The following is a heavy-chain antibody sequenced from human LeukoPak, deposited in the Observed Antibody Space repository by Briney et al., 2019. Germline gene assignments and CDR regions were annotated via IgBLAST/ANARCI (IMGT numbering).Heavy chain of an antibody. J-gene: IGHJ4*02. CDR1: GYTFTSYG. CDR3: ARVRSNDYGDYYY. D-gene: IGHD4-17*01. CDR2: ISAYNGNT. Sequence: ASVKVSCKASGYTFTSYGISWVRQAPGQGLEWMGWISAYNGNTNYAQKLQGRVTMTRDTSISTAYMELSRLRSDDTAVYYCARVRSNDYGDYYYWGQGTLVTVSS. V-gene: IGHV1-18*01.